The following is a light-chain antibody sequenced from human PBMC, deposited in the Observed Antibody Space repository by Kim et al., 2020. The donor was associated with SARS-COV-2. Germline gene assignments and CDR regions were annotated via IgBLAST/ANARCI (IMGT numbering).Light chain of an antibody. V-gene: IGKV3-15*01. CDR2: DAS. CDR1: QSVGTT. J-gene: IGKJ1*01. CDR3: QEYDHWPPVT. Sequence: EVVMTQSPATLSVSPGERATLSCRASQSVGTTLAWYQQKPGQAPTVLIYDASTRATGLPARFSGSGSGTEFTLTISSLQSEDFAVYYWQEYDHWPPVTFGQGTKVDIK.